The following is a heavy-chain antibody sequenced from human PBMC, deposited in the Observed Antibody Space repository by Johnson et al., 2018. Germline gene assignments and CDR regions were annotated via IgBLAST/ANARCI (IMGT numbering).Heavy chain of an antibody. CDR1: GFIFSSYG. V-gene: IGHV3-30*03. D-gene: IGHD4-17*01. Sequence: QVQLVQSGGGVVQPGRSLRLSCAASGFIFSSYGMHWVRQAPGKVLEWVAVISYDGSNKYYVDSVKGRFTISRDNSKNTLYLQMNSLRPEDAAVYYCARAPYPPPDYGDYGVMDVWGKGTTVTVSS. CDR2: ISYDGSNK. CDR3: ARAPYPPPDYGDYGVMDV. J-gene: IGHJ6*03.